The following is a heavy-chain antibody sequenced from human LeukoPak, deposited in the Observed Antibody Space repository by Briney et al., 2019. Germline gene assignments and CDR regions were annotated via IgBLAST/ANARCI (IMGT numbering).Heavy chain of an antibody. CDR2: ISSSGSTI. J-gene: IGHJ4*02. V-gene: IGHV3-48*04. Sequence: GGSLRLSCAASGFTFSGSALHWVRQTSGKGLEWVSYISSSGSTIYYADSVKGRFTISRDNAKNSLYLQMNSLRAEDTAVYYCAAGRGYSGYEPFDYWGQGTLVTVSS. CDR3: AAGRGYSGYEPFDY. D-gene: IGHD5-12*01. CDR1: GFTFSGSA.